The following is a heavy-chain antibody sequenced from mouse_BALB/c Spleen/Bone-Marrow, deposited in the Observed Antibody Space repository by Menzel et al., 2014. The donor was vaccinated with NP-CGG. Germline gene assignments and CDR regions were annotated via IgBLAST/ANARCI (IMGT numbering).Heavy chain of an antibody. CDR2: IRNKAKGYTT. CDR1: GFTFTDYY. V-gene: IGHV7-3*02. CDR3: ARDENVGIYWYFDV. Sequence: EVQGVESGGGLVQPGGSLRLSCETSGFTFTDYYMSWVRQPPGKALEWLGFIRNKAKGYTTDYSASVKGRFTISRDNSQSISYLQMSTLRAEDSATYYCARDENVGIYWYFDVWGAGTTVTVSS. J-gene: IGHJ1*01.